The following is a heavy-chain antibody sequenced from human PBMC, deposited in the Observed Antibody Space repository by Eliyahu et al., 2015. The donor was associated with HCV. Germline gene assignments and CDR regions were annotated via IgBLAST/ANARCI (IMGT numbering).Heavy chain of an antibody. CDR1: GGSFTTYT. CDR3: ASHYYDTSGYSV. D-gene: IGHD3-22*01. J-gene: IGHJ4*02. Sequence: QVQLVQSGTEVXKPGSSLKVSCKASGGSFTTYTTAWVRQAPGQGFEWIGSIIPVLNVTDYTQKFQGRVSITADESTSTAYMELSGLRSEDTAIYYCASHYYDTSGYSVWGQGTLITVSS. CDR2: IIPVLNVT. V-gene: IGHV1-69*02.